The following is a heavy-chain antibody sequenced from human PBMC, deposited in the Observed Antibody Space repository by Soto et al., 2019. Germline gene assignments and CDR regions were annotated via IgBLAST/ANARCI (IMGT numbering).Heavy chain of an antibody. CDR1: GKSFSCYY. Sequence: SETLSLTCAVYGKSFSCYYWSWIRQPPGKRLEWIGEINHIASTNYNPSLKSRVTISVDTSKNQFSLKLSSVTAADTAVYYCARGRRYWGQGTLVTVSS. J-gene: IGHJ4*02. V-gene: IGHV4-34*01. CDR2: INHIAST. CDR3: ARGRRY.